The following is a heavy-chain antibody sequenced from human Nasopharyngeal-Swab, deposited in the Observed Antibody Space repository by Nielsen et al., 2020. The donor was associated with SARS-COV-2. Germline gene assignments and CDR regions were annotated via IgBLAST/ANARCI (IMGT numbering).Heavy chain of an antibody. J-gene: IGHJ6*03. D-gene: IGHD3-10*01. CDR3: ARARGVRGVFSGRYYYYSMDV. V-gene: IGHV1-8*01. Sequence: ASVKVSCKASGYTFTSYDINWVRQATGQGLEWMGWMNPNSGNTGYAQKFQGRVTMTGNTSISTAYMELTGLRSEDTAVYYCARARGVRGVFSGRYYYYSMDVWGKGTTVTVSS. CDR1: GYTFTSYD. CDR2: MNPNSGNT.